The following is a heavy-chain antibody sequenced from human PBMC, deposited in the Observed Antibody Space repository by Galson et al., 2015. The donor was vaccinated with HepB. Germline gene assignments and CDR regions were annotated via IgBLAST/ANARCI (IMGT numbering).Heavy chain of an antibody. D-gene: IGHD2-15*01. CDR1: GGSISSSSYY. CDR3: ARDPRCPLGSGGSCYIPRPYGMDV. V-gene: IGHV4-39*07. Sequence: SETLSLTCTVSGGSISSSSYYWGWIRQPPGKGLEWIGSIYYSGSTYYNPSLKSRVTISVDTSKNQFSLKLSSVTAADTAVYYCARDPRCPLGSGGSCYIPRPYGMDVWGQGTTVTVSS. J-gene: IGHJ6*02. CDR2: IYYSGST.